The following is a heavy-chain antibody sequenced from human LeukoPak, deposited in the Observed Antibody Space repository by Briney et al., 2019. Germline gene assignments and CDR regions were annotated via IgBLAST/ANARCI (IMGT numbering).Heavy chain of an antibody. CDR2: IDPSDSDT. Sequence: GESLKISCQGSRYSFTTYWIGWVRQMPGKGLEWMGIIDPSDSDTRYSPSFQGQVTISVDKSISTLFLQWSSLKASDTAMYHCARHVPFNYHDSSGYYFDYWGQGTLVTVSS. V-gene: IGHV5-51*01. J-gene: IGHJ4*02. D-gene: IGHD3-22*01. CDR1: RYSFTTYW. CDR3: ARHVPFNYHDSSGYYFDY.